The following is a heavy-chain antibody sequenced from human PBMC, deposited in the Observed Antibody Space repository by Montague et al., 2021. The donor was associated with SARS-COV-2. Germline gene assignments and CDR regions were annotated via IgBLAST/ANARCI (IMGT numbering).Heavy chain of an antibody. Sequence: SETLSLTCSVSGDSVNSNYWSWVRQPPGKGLEWLGYIFYSGSTYNPSLNSRVTMSLDTSKNHFSLHIISVTAADTAVYYCAKASRGYGGDFDSWGQGTLVTASS. CDR1: GDSVNSNY. CDR2: IFYSGST. V-gene: IGHV4-59*02. CDR3: AKASRGYGGDFDS. J-gene: IGHJ4*02. D-gene: IGHD4-23*01.